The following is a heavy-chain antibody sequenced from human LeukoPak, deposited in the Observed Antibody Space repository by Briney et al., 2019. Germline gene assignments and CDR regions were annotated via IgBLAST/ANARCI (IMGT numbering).Heavy chain of an antibody. J-gene: IGHJ3*02. CDR1: GYTFTTYG. V-gene: IGHV1-18*01. CDR3: ARHRLPRVYYDSSGYYHAAFDI. Sequence: ASVKVSCKASGYTFTTYGINWVRQAPGQGLEWMGWISGYNGNANYAQKLQGRVTMTTDTSTSTAYMELRSLRSDDTAVYYCARHRLPRVYYDSSGYYHAAFDIWGQGTMVTVSS. CDR2: ISGYNGNA. D-gene: IGHD3-22*01.